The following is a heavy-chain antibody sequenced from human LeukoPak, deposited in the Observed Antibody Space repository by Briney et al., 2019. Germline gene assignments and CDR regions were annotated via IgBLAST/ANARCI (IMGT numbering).Heavy chain of an antibody. Sequence: PSETLSLTCTVSGGSISSGGYYWSWIRQHPGKGLEWIGYIYHSGSTYYNPSLKSRVTISVDTSKNQFSLKLSSVTAADTAVYYCARDGGGWGSTAFDIWGQGTMVTVSS. D-gene: IGHD2-2*01. V-gene: IGHV4-61*08. CDR3: ARDGGGWGSTAFDI. CDR2: IYHSGST. CDR1: GGSISSGGYY. J-gene: IGHJ3*02.